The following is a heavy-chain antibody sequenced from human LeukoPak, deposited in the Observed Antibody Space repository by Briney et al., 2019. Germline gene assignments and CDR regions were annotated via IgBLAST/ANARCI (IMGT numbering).Heavy chain of an antibody. V-gene: IGHV4-59*12. Sequence: SETLSLTCTGSGGSISSYYWSWILQPPGKGLEWIGYINYSGSTNYNPSLKSRVTISVDTSKNQFSLKLSSVTAADTAVYYCAREGYCSSTSCLFGFDPWGQGTLVTVSS. D-gene: IGHD2-2*01. J-gene: IGHJ5*02. CDR1: GGSISSYY. CDR2: INYSGST. CDR3: AREGYCSSTSCLFGFDP.